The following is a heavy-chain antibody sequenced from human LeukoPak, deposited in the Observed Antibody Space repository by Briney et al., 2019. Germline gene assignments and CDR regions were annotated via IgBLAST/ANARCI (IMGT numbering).Heavy chain of an antibody. D-gene: IGHD2-15*01. CDR1: GYTFRDYY. CDR2: TNPKSDEK. J-gene: IGHJ5*01. Sequence: ASVKVSCKASGYTFRDYYIHWLRRAPGQGLEWMGWTNPKSDEKNYAQKFQGRVTMTRDTSSRTAYMEMRWLASDDTAVYYCARDIAPSGSWWFDSWGQGTLVTVSS. CDR3: ARDIAPSGSWWFDS. V-gene: IGHV1-2*02.